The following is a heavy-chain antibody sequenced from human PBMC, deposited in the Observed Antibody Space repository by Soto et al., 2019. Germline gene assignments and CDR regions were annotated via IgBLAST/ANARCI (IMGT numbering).Heavy chain of an antibody. CDR3: ARDSVPKRRDGYYYYYGMDV. CDR1: GGSISSGDYY. Sequence: LSLTCTVSGGSISSGDYYWSWIRQPPGKGLEWIGYIYYSGSTYYNPSLKSRVTISVDTSKNQFSLKLSSVTAADTAVYYCARDSVPKRRDGYYYYYGMDVWGQGTTVTVSS. J-gene: IGHJ6*02. V-gene: IGHV4-30-4*01. D-gene: IGHD4-17*01. CDR2: IYYSGST.